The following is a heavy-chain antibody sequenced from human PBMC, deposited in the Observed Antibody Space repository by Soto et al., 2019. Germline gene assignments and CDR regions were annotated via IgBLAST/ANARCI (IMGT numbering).Heavy chain of an antibody. Sequence: SETLSLTCAVSGGSISSGGYSWSWIRQPPGKGLEWIGYIYHSGSTYYNPSLKSPVTISVDRSKNQFYLKLRSVTAADTAVYYCARGRLRGGWLDPWGQGTLVTVSS. CDR3: ARGRLRGGWLDP. V-gene: IGHV4-30-2*01. J-gene: IGHJ5*02. CDR1: GGSISSGGYS. D-gene: IGHD3-10*01. CDR2: IYHSGST.